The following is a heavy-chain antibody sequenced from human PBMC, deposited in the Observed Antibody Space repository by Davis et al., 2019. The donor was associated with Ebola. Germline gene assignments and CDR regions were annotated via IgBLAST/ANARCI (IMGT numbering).Heavy chain of an antibody. J-gene: IGHJ6*02. D-gene: IGHD5-18*01. CDR3: ARVLGYSYGSRGYYYYGMDV. Sequence: AASVKVSCKASGGTFSSYAISWVRQAPGQGLEWMGGIIPIFGTANYAQKFQGRVTITADESTSTAYMELSSLRSEDTAVYYCARVLGYSYGSRGYYYYGMDVWGQGTTVTVSS. CDR1: GGTFSSYA. V-gene: IGHV1-69*13. CDR2: IIPIFGTA.